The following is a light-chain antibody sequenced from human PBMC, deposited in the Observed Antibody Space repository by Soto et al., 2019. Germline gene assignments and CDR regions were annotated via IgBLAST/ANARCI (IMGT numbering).Light chain of an antibody. J-gene: IGLJ1*01. V-gene: IGLV2-14*03. CDR3: SSYTTSNTRQIV. Sequence: QSALTQPASVSGSPGQSITISCTGTSSDVGGYNYVSWYQHHPGKAPKLIIYDVSNRPSGVSIRFSGSKSDNTASLTISGLQPEDVADYHCSSYTTSNTRQIVFGTGTKVTV. CDR1: SSDVGGYNY. CDR2: DVS.